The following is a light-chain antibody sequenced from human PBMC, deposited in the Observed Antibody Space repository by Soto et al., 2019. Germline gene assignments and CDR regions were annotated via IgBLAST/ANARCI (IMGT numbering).Light chain of an antibody. V-gene: IGKV3-20*01. J-gene: IGKJ1*01. CDR3: QQYGSSQA. Sequence: EIVLTQSPGTLSLSPGERATLSCRASQSVSSSYLAWYQQKPGQAPRLLIYGASSRATGIPDRFSGSGSGTDFTLTISRLEPEAFAVYYCQQYGSSQAFGQGTKV. CDR2: GAS. CDR1: QSVSSSY.